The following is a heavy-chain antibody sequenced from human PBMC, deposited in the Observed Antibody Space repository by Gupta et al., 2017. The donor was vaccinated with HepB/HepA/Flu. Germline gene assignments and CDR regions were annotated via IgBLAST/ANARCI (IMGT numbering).Heavy chain of an antibody. Sequence: EVQLVESGGGLVQPGGSLRLSCAASGFTFSSYWMSWVRQAPGKGLEWVANIKQDGSEKYYVDSVKGRFTISRDNAKNSLYLQMNSLRAEDTAVYYCARGKWELLQTQDYYMDVWGKGTTVTVSS. CDR1: GFTFSSYW. CDR3: ARGKWELLQTQDYYMDV. CDR2: IKQDGSEK. D-gene: IGHD1-26*01. V-gene: IGHV3-7*01. J-gene: IGHJ6*03.